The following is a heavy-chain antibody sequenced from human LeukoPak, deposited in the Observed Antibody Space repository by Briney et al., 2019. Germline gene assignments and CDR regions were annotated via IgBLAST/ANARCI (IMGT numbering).Heavy chain of an antibody. CDR2: ISYSGGT. CDR1: GGSITSSSYY. J-gene: IGHJ4*02. CDR3: AKSGGYGLIDY. Sequence: SETLSLTCTVSGGSITSSSYYWGWIRQPPGKGLEWIGTISYSGGTYYNPSLQSRVTISIDTSKNQFSLRLSSVTAADTAMYYCAKSGGYGLIDYWGQGTLVTVSS. V-gene: IGHV4-39*01. D-gene: IGHD1-26*01.